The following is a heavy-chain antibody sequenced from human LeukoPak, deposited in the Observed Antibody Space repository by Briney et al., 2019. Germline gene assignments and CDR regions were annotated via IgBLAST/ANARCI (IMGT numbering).Heavy chain of an antibody. CDR1: GFTFSSYG. Sequence: GRSLRLSCAASGFTFSSYGMHWVRRVPGKGLEWVAIVWYDGSNKYYADSVKGRFTISRDNSKNTLFLQMTSLRVEDTAIYYCASQGDITSGYYDMDVWGQGTTVAVSS. J-gene: IGHJ6*02. D-gene: IGHD2-15*01. CDR3: ASQGDITSGYYDMDV. CDR2: VWYDGSNK. V-gene: IGHV3-33*01.